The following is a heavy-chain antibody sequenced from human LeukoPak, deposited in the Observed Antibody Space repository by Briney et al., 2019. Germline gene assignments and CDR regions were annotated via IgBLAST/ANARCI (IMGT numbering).Heavy chain of an antibody. J-gene: IGHJ4*02. V-gene: IGHV3-11*04. CDR1: GLTFSDYY. Sequence: GGSLRLSCAASGLTFSDYYMSWLRQAPGKGLEWVSYISSSGSTIYYADSVKGRFTISRDNAKNSLYLQMNSLRAEDTAVYYCARVWEFVNILDYGDYVDYWGQGTLVTVSS. D-gene: IGHD4-17*01. CDR3: ARVWEFVNILDYGDYVDY. CDR2: ISSSGSTI.